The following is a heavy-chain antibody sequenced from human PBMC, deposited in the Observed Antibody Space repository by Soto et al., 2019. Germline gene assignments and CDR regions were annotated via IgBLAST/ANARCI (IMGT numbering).Heavy chain of an antibody. CDR1: GGSISSGGYY. V-gene: IGHV4-31*03. CDR2: IYYSGST. J-gene: IGHJ5*02. D-gene: IGHD3-16*01. Sequence: QVQLQESGPGLVKPSQTLSLTCTVSGGSISSGGYYWSWIRQHPGKGLEWIGYIYYSGSTYYNPSLKSRVNISVDTSQNQFSLKLSSVTAADTAVYYCARDRSGGATSSNWFDPWGQGTLVTVSS. CDR3: ARDRSGGATSSNWFDP.